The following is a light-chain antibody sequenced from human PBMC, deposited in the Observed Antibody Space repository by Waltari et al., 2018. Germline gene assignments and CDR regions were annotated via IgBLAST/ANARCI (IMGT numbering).Light chain of an antibody. Sequence: IVMTQSPDALSVSPGESATLSCRASESVGSALAWYQQRPGQPPRLLIYGASTRATGIPARFSGSGSGTEFTLTISSLQSEDFAVYYCQQYNYWRTFGQGTKVEIK. V-gene: IGKV3-15*01. CDR3: QQYNYWRT. CDR1: ESVGSA. CDR2: GAS. J-gene: IGKJ1*01.